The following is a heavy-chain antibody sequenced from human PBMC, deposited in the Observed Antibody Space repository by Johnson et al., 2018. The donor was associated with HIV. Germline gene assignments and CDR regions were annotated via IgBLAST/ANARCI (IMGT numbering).Heavy chain of an antibody. CDR2: ISYDGSNK. Sequence: QVQLVESGGGVVQPGRSLRLSCAASGFTFSSYGMHWVRQAPGKGLGWVAVISYDGSNKYYADSVKGRFTISRDNSKNTLYLQMNSLRAEDTAMYYCAKVCYSGSYLDIFDIWGQGTMVTVSS. CDR3: AKVCYSGSYLDIFDI. D-gene: IGHD1-26*01. CDR1: GFTFSSYG. V-gene: IGHV3-30*18. J-gene: IGHJ3*02.